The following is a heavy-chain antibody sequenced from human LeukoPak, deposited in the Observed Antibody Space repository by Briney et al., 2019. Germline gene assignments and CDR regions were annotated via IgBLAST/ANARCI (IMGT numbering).Heavy chain of an antibody. CDR1: GFTFSSYT. V-gene: IGHV3-21*01. Sequence: PGGSLRLSCAASGFTFSSYTMTWVRQAPGKGLEWVSSISSSSSYIYSADSVKGRFTISRDNAKNSLYLQMNSLRAEDTAVYYCAELGITMIGGVWGKGTTVTISS. CDR3: AELGITMIGGV. J-gene: IGHJ6*04. D-gene: IGHD3-10*02. CDR2: ISSSSSYI.